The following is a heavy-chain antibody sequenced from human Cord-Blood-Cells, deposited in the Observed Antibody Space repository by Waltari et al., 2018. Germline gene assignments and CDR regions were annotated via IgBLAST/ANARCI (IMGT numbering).Heavy chain of an antibody. CDR1: GFTVGSNY. J-gene: IGHJ4*02. Sequence: EVQMVGSGGGLVQHGGSRGVACAGRGFTVGSNYMSWVRHAPGKALLLVVVVYSGGCTYYADSVEGRFTISRDNSQNTRYLQMSSLMAEDSAVYYCARDVIWGQGTLVTVSS. CDR2: VYSGGCT. CDR3: ARDVI. V-gene: IGHV3-53*01.